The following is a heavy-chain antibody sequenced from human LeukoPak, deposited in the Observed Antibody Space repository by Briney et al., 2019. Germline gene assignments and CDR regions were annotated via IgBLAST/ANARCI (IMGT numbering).Heavy chain of an antibody. Sequence: GGSLRLSCAASGFTFSSYSMNWVRQAPGKGLEWVSSISSSSSYIYYADSVKGRFTISRDNAKNSLYLQMNSLRAEDTAVYYCARDLVGATYWFDPWGQGTLLTVSS. V-gene: IGHV3-21*01. CDR1: GFTFSSYS. CDR2: ISSSSSYI. J-gene: IGHJ5*02. D-gene: IGHD1-26*01. CDR3: ARDLVGATYWFDP.